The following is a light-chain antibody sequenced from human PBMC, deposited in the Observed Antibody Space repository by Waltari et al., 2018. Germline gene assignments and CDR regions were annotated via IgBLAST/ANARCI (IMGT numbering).Light chain of an antibody. Sequence: QSALTQPASVSGSPGQSITISCTGTSSDIGSYNLVSWYQQHPGKVPKLIIYEVIKRPSGSSDCFSGSKSGNTSSLTISVLQAEDVADYYCSSNAAGSSYVLFCRGTRLTVL. CDR1: SSDIGSYNL. J-gene: IGLJ2*01. CDR3: SSNAAGSSYVL. CDR2: EVI. V-gene: IGLV2-23*02.